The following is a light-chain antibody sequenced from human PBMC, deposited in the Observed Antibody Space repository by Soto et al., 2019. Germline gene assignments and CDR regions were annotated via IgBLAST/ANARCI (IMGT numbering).Light chain of an antibody. CDR1: SGHSSYA. CDR3: QTWGTGIVV. J-gene: IGLJ2*01. Sequence: QSVLTQSPSASASPGASVKLTCTLSSGHSSYAIAWHQQQPEKGPRYLMKLISDGSHSKGDGIPDRFSGSSSGAERYLTISSLQSEDEADYCCQTWGTGIVVFGGGTKLTVL. CDR2: LISDGSH. V-gene: IGLV4-69*01.